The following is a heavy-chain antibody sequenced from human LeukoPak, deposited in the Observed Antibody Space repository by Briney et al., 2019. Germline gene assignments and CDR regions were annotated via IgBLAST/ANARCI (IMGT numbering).Heavy chain of an antibody. CDR2: ISAYNGNT. CDR1: GTSTNYA. V-gene: IGHV1-18*01. J-gene: IGHJ4*02. CDR3: ARDSDPIAVAGTCGY. Sequence: ASAKVSCKGGTSTNYAISWVRQAPGQGLEWVGWISAYNGNTNYAQKLQGRVTMTTDTSTSTAYMELRSLRSDDTAVYYCARDSDPIAVAGTCGYWGQGTLVTVSS. D-gene: IGHD6-19*01.